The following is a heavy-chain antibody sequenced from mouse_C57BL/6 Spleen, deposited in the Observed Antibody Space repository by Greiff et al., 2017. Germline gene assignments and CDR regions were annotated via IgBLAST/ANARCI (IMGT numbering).Heavy chain of an antibody. CDR1: GYAFSSSW. J-gene: IGHJ3*01. Sequence: QVQLQQSGPELVKPGASVKISCKASGYAFSSSWMHWVKQRPGKGLEWIGRIYPGDGDTNYNGKFKGKATLTADKSSSTAYMQLSSLTSEDSAVYFCARDRTAQATSWFAYWGQGTLVTVSA. V-gene: IGHV1-82*01. D-gene: IGHD3-2*02. CDR2: IYPGDGDT. CDR3: ARDRTAQATSWFAY.